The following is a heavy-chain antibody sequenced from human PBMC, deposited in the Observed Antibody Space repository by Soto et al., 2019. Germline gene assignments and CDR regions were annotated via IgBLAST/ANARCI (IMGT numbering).Heavy chain of an antibody. V-gene: IGHV1-69*06. J-gene: IGHJ4*02. Sequence: QVLLVKSGAEVKKPGSSAKVSCKLSGATFSSYAMSWVRQAPGQGLEWIGGIIPFFGTPNYAQKFQGRVTITADTSTATSYMELSSLRSDDTAVYYCARDKGAYYSHLVYWGQGTLVTVSS. D-gene: IGHD3-22*01. CDR1: GATFSSYA. CDR3: ARDKGAYYSHLVY. CDR2: IIPFFGTP.